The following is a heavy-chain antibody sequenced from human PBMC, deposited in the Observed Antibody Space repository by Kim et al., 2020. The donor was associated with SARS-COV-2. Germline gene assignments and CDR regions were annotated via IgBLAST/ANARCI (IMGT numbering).Heavy chain of an antibody. J-gene: IGHJ4*02. CDR3: ARDRRSGLLWFGELSDY. V-gene: IGHV3-33*01. CDR2: IWYDGSNK. CDR1: GFTFSSYG. Sequence: GGSLRLSCAASGFTFSSYGMHWVRQAPGKGLEWVAVIWYDGSNKYYADSVKGRFTISRDNSKNTLYLQMNSLRAEDTAVYYCARDRRSGLLWFGELSDYWGQGTLVTVSS. D-gene: IGHD3-10*01.